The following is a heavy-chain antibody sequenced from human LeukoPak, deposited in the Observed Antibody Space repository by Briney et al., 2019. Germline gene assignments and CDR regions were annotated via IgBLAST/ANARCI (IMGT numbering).Heavy chain of an antibody. D-gene: IGHD4-11*01. CDR3: ARADYSNPYNWFDP. CDR2: IIPIFGTA. Sequence: SVKVSCKASGGTFSSYAISWVRQAPGQGLEWMGGIIPIFGTANYAQKFQGRVTITADESTSTAYMELSSPRSEDTAVYYCARADYSNPYNWFDPWGQGTLVTVSS. CDR1: GGTFSSYA. V-gene: IGHV1-69*13. J-gene: IGHJ5*02.